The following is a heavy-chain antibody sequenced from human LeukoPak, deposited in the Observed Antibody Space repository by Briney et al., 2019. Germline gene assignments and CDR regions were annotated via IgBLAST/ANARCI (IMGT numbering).Heavy chain of an antibody. D-gene: IGHD6-13*01. V-gene: IGHV4-59*08. Sequence: PSETLSLTCTVSGGSISSYYWSWIRQPPGKGLEWIGYIYYSGSTNYNPSLKSRVTISVDTSKNQFSLKLRSVTAADTAVYYCARHIRQQTFDPWGQGTLVTVSS. J-gene: IGHJ5*02. CDR2: IYYSGST. CDR1: GGSISSYY. CDR3: ARHIRQQTFDP.